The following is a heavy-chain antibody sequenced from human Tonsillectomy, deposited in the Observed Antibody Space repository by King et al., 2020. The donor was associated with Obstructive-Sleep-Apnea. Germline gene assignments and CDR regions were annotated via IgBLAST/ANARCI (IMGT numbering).Heavy chain of an antibody. Sequence: VQLVQSGGGVVQPGGSLRLSCAASGFTFSSYGMHWVRQAPGKGLEWVAFIRYDGSNKNYADSVKGRFTISRDNSKNTLYRQMNSLRAEDTAVYYCANAGAITFGGVPPLGLDYWGQGTLVTVSS. CDR2: IRYDGSNK. V-gene: IGHV3-30*02. J-gene: IGHJ4*02. CDR1: GFTFSSYG. CDR3: ANAGAITFGGVPPLGLDY. D-gene: IGHD3-16*01.